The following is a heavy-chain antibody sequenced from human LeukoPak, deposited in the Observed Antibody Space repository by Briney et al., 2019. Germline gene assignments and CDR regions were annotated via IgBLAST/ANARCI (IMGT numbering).Heavy chain of an antibody. V-gene: IGHV3-23*01. CDR3: AKDASGSYSEYNWFDP. CDR1: GFTFSSYS. J-gene: IGHJ5*02. Sequence: GGSLRLSCAASGFTFSSYSMNWVRQAPGKGLEWVSAISGSGVSTHYADSVKGRFTISRDKSKNTLYLQMNSLRAEDTAVYYCAKDASGSYSEYNWFDPWGQGTLVTVSS. D-gene: IGHD1-26*01. CDR2: ISGSGVST.